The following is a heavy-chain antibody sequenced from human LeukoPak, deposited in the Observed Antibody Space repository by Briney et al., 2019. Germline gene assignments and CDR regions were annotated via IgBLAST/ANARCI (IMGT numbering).Heavy chain of an antibody. CDR1: GFTFSSYS. Sequence: GGSLRLSCAASGFTFSSYSMNWVRQAPGKGLEWVSVIYSCGSTYYADSVKGRFTISRDNSKNTLYLQMNSLRAEDTAVYYCAAMTTVTRYFDYWGQGTLVTVSS. CDR3: AAMTTVTRYFDY. J-gene: IGHJ4*02. CDR2: IYSCGST. V-gene: IGHV3-66*02. D-gene: IGHD4-11*01.